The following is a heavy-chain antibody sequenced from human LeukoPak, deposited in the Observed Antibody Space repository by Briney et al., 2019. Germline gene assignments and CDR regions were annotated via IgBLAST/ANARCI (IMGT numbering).Heavy chain of an antibody. D-gene: IGHD6-19*01. V-gene: IGHV4-34*01. CDR3: ARSSGWYLKATSFDY. CDR1: GGSFSGYY. CDR2: INHSGST. J-gene: IGHJ4*02. Sequence: PSETLSLTCAVYGGSFSGYYWSWIRQPPGKGLEWIGEINHSGSTNYNPSRKSRVTISVDTSKNQFSLKLSSVTAADTAVYYCARSSGWYLKATSFDYWGQGTLVTVSS.